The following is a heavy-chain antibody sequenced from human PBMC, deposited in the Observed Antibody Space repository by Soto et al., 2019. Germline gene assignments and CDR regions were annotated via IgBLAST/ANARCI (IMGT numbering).Heavy chain of an antibody. CDR2: ISSDGSDK. D-gene: IGHD3-10*01. CDR3: AKGSELARQEHDY. Sequence: QVQLVESGGGVVQPGRSLRLSCAASGFTFSNFGMHWVRQAPGKGLEWVAVISSDGSDKYYSDSVKGRFTISRDNSKKTLFLEMNSVRVEHSAVYYCAKGSELARQEHDYWGQGTLVTVSS. CDR1: GFTFSNFG. V-gene: IGHV3-30*18. J-gene: IGHJ4*02.